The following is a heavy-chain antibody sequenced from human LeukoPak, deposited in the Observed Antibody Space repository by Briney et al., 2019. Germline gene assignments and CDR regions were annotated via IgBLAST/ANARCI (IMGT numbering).Heavy chain of an antibody. CDR1: GGSFSGYY. CDR2: INHSGST. Sequence: SETLSLTCAVYGGSFSGYYWSWIRQPPGKGLEWIGEINHSGSTNYNPSLKSRVTISVDTSKNQFSLKLSSVTAADTAVYYCARVVTWGYYYDSSGYYYGPYFFDYWSQGTLVTVSS. CDR3: ARVVTWGYYYDSSGYYYGPYFFDY. J-gene: IGHJ4*02. D-gene: IGHD3-22*01. V-gene: IGHV4-34*01.